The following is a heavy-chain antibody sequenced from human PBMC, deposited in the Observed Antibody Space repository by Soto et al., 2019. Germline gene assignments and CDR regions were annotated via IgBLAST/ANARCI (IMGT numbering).Heavy chain of an antibody. V-gene: IGHV3-15*07. Sequence: GGSLRLSCAASGFTFSNAWMNWVRQAPGKGLEWVGRIKSKTDGGTTDYAAPVKGRFTISRDDSKNTLYLQMNSLKTEDTAVYYFTTVQEVAGIRGPGGGVDYWGQGTLVTVSS. CDR3: TTVQEVAGIRGPGGGVDY. CDR1: GFTFSNAW. CDR2: IKSKTDGGTT. J-gene: IGHJ4*02. D-gene: IGHD6-19*01.